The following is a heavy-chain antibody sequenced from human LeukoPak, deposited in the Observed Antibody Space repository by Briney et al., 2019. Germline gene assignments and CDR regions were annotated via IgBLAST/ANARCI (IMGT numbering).Heavy chain of an antibody. V-gene: IGHV4-4*02. D-gene: IGHD6-13*01. CDR3: AREQGYIAAGLGY. Sequence: SGTLSLTCAVSGGSISSSNWWSGVRQPPGKGLELIGEIYHSGSTNYNPSLKSRVTISVDKSKNQFSLKLSSVTAADTAVYYCAREQGYIAAGLGYWGQGTLVTVSS. CDR1: GGSISSSNW. CDR2: IYHSGST. J-gene: IGHJ4*02.